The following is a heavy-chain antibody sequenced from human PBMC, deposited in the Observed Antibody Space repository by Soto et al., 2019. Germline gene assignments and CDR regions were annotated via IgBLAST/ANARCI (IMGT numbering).Heavy chain of an antibody. CDR2: ISSSGSNI. D-gene: IGHD2-2*02. Sequence: PGGSLRLSCAASGFTFSTYNMNWVRQAPGKGLEWLSYISSSGSNIYYADSVKGRFTISRDNAKNSLYLQMNSLRAEDTAVYYCARLTTSCYSCWGQGTLVTVSS. J-gene: IGHJ4*02. CDR1: GFTFSTYN. CDR3: ARLTTSCYSC. V-gene: IGHV3-48*01.